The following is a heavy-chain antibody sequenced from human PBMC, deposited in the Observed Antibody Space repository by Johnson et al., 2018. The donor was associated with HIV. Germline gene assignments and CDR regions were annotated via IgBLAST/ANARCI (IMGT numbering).Heavy chain of an antibody. J-gene: IGHJ3*01. CDR1: GFTFDDYA. Sequence: QLVESGGGLVQPGRSLRLSCAASGFTFDDYAMHWVRQAPGKGLEWVSGISWNSGSIGYADSVKGRFTISRDNSKNTLYLQMNSLRAEDTAVYYCAKGSWALWSPWGQGTMVAVSS. D-gene: IGHD1-26*01. CDR2: ISWNSGSI. V-gene: IGHV3-9*01. CDR3: AKGSWALWSP.